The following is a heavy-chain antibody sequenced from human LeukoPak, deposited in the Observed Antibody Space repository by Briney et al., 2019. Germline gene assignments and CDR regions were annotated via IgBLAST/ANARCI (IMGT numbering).Heavy chain of an antibody. V-gene: IGHV3-23*01. J-gene: IGHJ1*01. CDR3: AHQVPPNDEYFDH. CDR2: ISNTGRAT. Sequence: GGCLRLSSVASGFTLSSYSIRSVSQAPRGGLEWLSGISNTGRATDYADSIKGRFTISRDNSKNTVFLQMNSLRAEDTAEYFCAHQVPPNDEYFDHWGQGTLVTVSS. CDR1: GFTLSSYS.